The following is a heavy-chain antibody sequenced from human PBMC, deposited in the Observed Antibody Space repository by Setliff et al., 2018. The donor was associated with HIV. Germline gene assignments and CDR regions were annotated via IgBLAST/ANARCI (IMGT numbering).Heavy chain of an antibody. CDR2: IIPIFGTA. CDR1: GGTFSSYA. CDR3: ARVWDWNYDLGY. J-gene: IGHJ4*02. D-gene: IGHD1-7*01. Sequence: ASVKVSCKASGGTFSSYAISWVRQAPGQGLEWMGGIIPIFGTANYAQKFQGRVTITTDESTSTAYMELSSLKSDDTAVYYCARVWDWNYDLGYWGQGTLVTVSS. V-gene: IGHV1-69*05.